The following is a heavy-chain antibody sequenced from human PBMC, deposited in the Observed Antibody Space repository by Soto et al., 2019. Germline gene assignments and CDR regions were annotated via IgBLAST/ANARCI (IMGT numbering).Heavy chain of an antibody. CDR1: GFTFSSYA. D-gene: IGHD1-7*01. CDR2: ISGSGGST. Sequence: PGGSLRLSCAASGFTFSSYAMSWVRQAPGKGLEWVSAISGSGGSTYYADSVKGRFTISRDNSKNTLYLQMNSLRAEDTAVYYCAKVRGAWYNWNYLSYFDYWGQGTLVTVSS. CDR3: AKVRGAWYNWNYLSYFDY. V-gene: IGHV3-23*01. J-gene: IGHJ4*02.